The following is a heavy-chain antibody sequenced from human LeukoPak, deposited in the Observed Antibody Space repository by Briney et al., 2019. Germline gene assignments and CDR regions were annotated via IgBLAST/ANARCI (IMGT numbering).Heavy chain of an antibody. CDR1: GFTFSSYW. CDR3: AKTVYSSSWYVEDY. V-gene: IGHV3-7*01. CDR2: IKQDGSEK. J-gene: IGHJ4*02. D-gene: IGHD6-13*01. Sequence: GGSLRLSCAASGFTFSSYWMSWVRQAPGKGLEWVANIKQDGSEKYYVDSVKGRFTISRDNAKNSLYLQMNSLRAEDTAVYYCAKTVYSSSWYVEDYWGQGTLVTVSS.